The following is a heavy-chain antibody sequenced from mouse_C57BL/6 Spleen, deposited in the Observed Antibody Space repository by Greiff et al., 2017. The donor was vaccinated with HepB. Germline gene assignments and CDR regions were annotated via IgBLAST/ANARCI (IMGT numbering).Heavy chain of an antibody. Sequence: EVKLQESGPGLVKPSQSLSLTCSVTGYSITSGYYWNWIRQFPGNKLEWMGYISYDGSNNYNPSLKNRISITRDTSKNQFFLKLNSVTTEDTATYYCAREGYYGSRYFDVWGTGTTVTVSS. CDR1: GYSITSGYY. J-gene: IGHJ1*03. V-gene: IGHV3-6*01. CDR2: ISYDGSN. D-gene: IGHD1-1*01. CDR3: AREGYYGSRYFDV.